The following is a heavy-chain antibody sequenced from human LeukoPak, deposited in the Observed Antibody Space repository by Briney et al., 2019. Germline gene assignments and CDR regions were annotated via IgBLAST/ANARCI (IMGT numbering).Heavy chain of an antibody. J-gene: IGHJ4*02. CDR1: GYTFSNYG. CDR2: ISGQTGKT. CDR3: ARGLIAAAGSYYFDY. D-gene: IGHD6-13*01. V-gene: IGHV1-18*01. Sequence: ASVKVSCKASGYTFSNYGISWVRQATGRGLEWMGWISGQTGKTKQAQKFQGRITLTTDSATNTAYMELRSLTSDDTAVYYCARGLIAAAGSYYFDYWGQGTLVTVSS.